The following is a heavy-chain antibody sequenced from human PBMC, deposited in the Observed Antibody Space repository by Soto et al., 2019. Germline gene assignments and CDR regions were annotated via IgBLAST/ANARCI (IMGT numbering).Heavy chain of an antibody. Sequence: QVQLQESGPGLVKPSETLSLTCTVSGGSISSYYWSWIRQPPGKGLEWIGYIYYSGSTKYNPSLKIRVSISVDTSKTPFSLKLSSVTAADTAVYFCARRYGYGTFDIWGQGTMVTVSS. CDR2: IYYSGST. J-gene: IGHJ3*02. V-gene: IGHV4-59*01. CDR3: ARRYGYGTFDI. D-gene: IGHD5-18*01. CDR1: GGSISSYY.